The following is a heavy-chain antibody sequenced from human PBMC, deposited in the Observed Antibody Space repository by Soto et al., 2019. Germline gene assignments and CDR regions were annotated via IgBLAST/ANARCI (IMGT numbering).Heavy chain of an antibody. D-gene: IGHD5-18*01. CDR2: ISAYNGNT. CDR3: ARDQFDSYGPKGGLDY. V-gene: IGHV1-18*01. Sequence: GASVKVSCKASGYTFTSYGISWVRQAPGQGLEWMGWISAYNGNTNYAQKLQGRVTMTTDTSTSTAYMELRSLRSDETAVYYCARDQFDSYGPKGGLDYWGQGTLVTVSS. CDR1: GYTFTSYG. J-gene: IGHJ4*02.